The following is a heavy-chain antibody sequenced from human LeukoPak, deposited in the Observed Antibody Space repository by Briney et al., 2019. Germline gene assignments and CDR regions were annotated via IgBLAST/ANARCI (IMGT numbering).Heavy chain of an antibody. CDR1: GGSISSYY. J-gene: IGHJ3*02. CDR2: IYYSGST. Sequence: PPETLSLTSTVSGGSISSYYSGWIRPPPGRGLEWVGYIYYSGSTNYNPSLKSRVTISVDTSKNQFSLKLSSVTAADTAVYYCSRVYDSSGSDDAFDIWGQGTMVTVSS. D-gene: IGHD3-22*01. CDR3: SRVYDSSGSDDAFDI. V-gene: IGHV4-59*01.